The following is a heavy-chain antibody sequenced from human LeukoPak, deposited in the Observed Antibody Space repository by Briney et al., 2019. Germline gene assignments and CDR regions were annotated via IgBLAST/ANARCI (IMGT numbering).Heavy chain of an antibody. CDR3: ARDYTYYYDDSGPHYYFDY. CDR1: GFTFSTYW. D-gene: IGHD3-22*01. V-gene: IGHV3-7*04. CDR2: INQDGREE. Sequence: PGGSLRLSCAASGFTFSTYWMSWVRQAPGEGLEWVANINQDGREEYSVDSVKGRFTISRDNAKNSLYLQMNSLRAEDTAVYYCARDYTYYYDDSGPHYYFDYWGQGTLVTVSS. J-gene: IGHJ4*02.